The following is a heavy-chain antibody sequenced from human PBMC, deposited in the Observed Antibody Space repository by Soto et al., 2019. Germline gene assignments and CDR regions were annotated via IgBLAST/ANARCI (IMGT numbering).Heavy chain of an antibody. J-gene: IGHJ5*02. D-gene: IGHD2-8*01. CDR3: SRSLNA. V-gene: IGHV3-7*01. CDR1: GFTFSTYW. Sequence: GGSLRLSCAASGFTFSTYWMDWVRQTPGKGLEWVANINQDGSEKNYVGSVKGRFTISRDNAKNSLYLQMSSLTAEDSALYYCSRSLNAWGQGTLVTVSS. CDR2: INQDGSEK.